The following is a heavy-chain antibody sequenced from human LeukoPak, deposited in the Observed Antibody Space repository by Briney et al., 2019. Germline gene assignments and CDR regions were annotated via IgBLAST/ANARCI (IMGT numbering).Heavy chain of an antibody. J-gene: IGHJ4*02. CDR3: AKEQSVLTIFGERRGFDY. V-gene: IGHV3-30-3*01. D-gene: IGHD3-3*01. CDR1: GFTFSSYA. CDR2: ISYDGSNK. Sequence: GGSLRLSCAASGFTFSSYAMHWVRQAPGKGLEWVAVISYDGSNKYYADSVKGRFTISRDNSKNTLYLQMNSLRAEDTAVYYCAKEQSVLTIFGERRGFDYWGQGTLVTVSS.